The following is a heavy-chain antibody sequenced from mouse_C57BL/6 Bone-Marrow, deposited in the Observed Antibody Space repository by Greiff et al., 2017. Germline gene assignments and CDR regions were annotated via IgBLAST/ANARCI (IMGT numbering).Heavy chain of an antibody. CDR1: GYTFTSYW. J-gene: IGHJ1*03. CDR3: ARAGYPGYFDV. CDR2: IDPSDSYT. V-gene: IGHV1-69*01. Sequence: QVQLQQPGAELVMPGASVKLSCKASGYTFTSYWMHWVKQRPRQGLEWIGEIDPSDSYTNYNQKFKGKSTLTVDKSSSTAYMQLSSLTSEDSAVYYCARAGYPGYFDVWGTGTTVTVSS. D-gene: IGHD5-1-1*01.